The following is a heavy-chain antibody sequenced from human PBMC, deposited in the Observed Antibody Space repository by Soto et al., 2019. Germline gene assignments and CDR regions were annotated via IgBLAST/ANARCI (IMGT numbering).Heavy chain of an antibody. CDR2: VYYSGTT. CDR1: GGSISSSSYY. V-gene: IGHV4-39*01. D-gene: IGHD3-22*01. J-gene: IGHJ4*02. Sequence: PSETLSLTCTVSGGSISSSSYYWAWVRQPPGKGLEWIGSVYYSGTTYYNPSLKSRITINPDTSKNQFSLQLNSVTPEDTAVYYCAREDVYDGSGYYYWGQGTLVTVSS. CDR3: AREDVYDGSGYYY.